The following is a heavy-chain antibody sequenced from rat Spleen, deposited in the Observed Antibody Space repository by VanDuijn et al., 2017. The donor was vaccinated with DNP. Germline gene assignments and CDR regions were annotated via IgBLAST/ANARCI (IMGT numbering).Heavy chain of an antibody. J-gene: IGHJ3*01. CDR3: ARPIYNNHGGFAY. V-gene: IGHV5-25*01. D-gene: IGHD1-10*01. CDR1: GFTFSDYN. Sequence: EVQLVESGGGLVQPGRSLKLSCIASGFTFSDYNMAWVRQAPKKGLEWVASISPSGDTTYHRDSVKGRFTISRDNAKSTLYLQMNSLRSEDMATYYCARPIYNNHGGFAYWGQGTLVTVSS. CDR2: ISPSGDTT.